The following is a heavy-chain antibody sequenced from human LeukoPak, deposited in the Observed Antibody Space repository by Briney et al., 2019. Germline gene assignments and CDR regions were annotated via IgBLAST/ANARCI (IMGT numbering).Heavy chain of an antibody. CDR2: ISYDGSNK. CDR1: RFIFSSYA. CDR3: ASPLGTVGIAAAGIGY. V-gene: IGHV3-30*04. D-gene: IGHD6-13*01. J-gene: IGHJ4*02. Sequence: GGSLRLSCAASRFIFSSYAMHWVRQAPGKGLEWVAVISYDGSNKYYADSVKGRFTISRDNSKNTLYLQMNSLRAEDTAVYYCASPLGTVGIAAAGIGYWGQGTLVTVSS.